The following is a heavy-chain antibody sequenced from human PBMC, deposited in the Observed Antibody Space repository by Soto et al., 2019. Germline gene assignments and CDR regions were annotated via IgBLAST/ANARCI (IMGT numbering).Heavy chain of an antibody. J-gene: IGHJ6*03. CDR1: GGSISSYY. D-gene: IGHD1-1*01. CDR2: IYYSGNT. CDR3: ARGQRSDYYYYYYMDV. Sequence: QVQLQESGPGLVKPSETLSLTCTVPGGSISSYYWSWIRQPPGKGLEWIGYIYYSGNTNYNPSLKSRVTISVDTSKNPFSLKLSSVTAADTAVYYCARGQRSDYYYYYYMDVWGKGTTVTVSS. V-gene: IGHV4-59*01.